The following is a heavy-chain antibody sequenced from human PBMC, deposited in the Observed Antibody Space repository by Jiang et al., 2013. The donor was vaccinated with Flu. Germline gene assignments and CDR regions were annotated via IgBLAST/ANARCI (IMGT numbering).Heavy chain of an antibody. CDR1: RFTFINAW. J-gene: IGHJ4*02. CDR2: IKSETDGGTA. CDR3: TTGRGRSSTSLL. V-gene: IGHV3-15*01. Sequence: VQLVESGGGLVQPGGSLRLSCAAFRFTFINAWMTWVRQAPGKGLEWVGRIKSETDGGTADYAAPVRGRFTISRDDSKNMLYLQMNSLNTEDTAVYYCTTGRGRSSTSLLWGQGTLVTVSS. D-gene: IGHD2-2*01.